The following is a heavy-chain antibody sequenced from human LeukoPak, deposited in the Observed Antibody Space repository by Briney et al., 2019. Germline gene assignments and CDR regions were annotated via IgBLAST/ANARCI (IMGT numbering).Heavy chain of an antibody. CDR1: GGSISSSSYY. Sequence: ASETLSLTCTVSGGSISSSSYYLGWIRHPPGKGLEWIGSIYYSGSTYYNPSLKSRVTMSVDTSKNQFSLKLSSVTAADTAVYYCARLEGYSYGYSYYWGQGTLVTVSS. CDR2: IYYSGST. V-gene: IGHV4-39*01. J-gene: IGHJ4*02. D-gene: IGHD5-18*01. CDR3: ARLEGYSYGYSYY.